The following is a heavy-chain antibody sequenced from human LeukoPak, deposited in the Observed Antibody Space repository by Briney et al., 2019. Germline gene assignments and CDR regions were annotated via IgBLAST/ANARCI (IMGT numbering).Heavy chain of an antibody. CDR3: ARGSGDYVQDYFDY. Sequence: ASVKVSCKASGYTFTRYGISWVRQAPGQGLEWMGWISAYNGNTNYAQKLQGRVIMTTYTATSTAYMELRSLRSDDTAVYYCARGSGDYVQDYFDYGGQGPLVTVSS. CDR1: GYTFTRYG. J-gene: IGHJ4*02. D-gene: IGHD4-17*01. V-gene: IGHV1-18*01. CDR2: ISAYNGNT.